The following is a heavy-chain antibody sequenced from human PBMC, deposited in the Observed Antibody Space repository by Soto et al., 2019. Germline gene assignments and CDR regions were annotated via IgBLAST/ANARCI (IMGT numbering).Heavy chain of an antibody. CDR3: ARGIRYCSGGSCYQFDP. CDR1: GGSISSYY. V-gene: IGHV4-59*01. CDR2: IYYSGST. D-gene: IGHD2-15*01. J-gene: IGHJ5*02. Sequence: SETLSLTCTVSGGSISSYYWSWIRQPPGKGLEWIGYIYYSGSTNYNPSLKSRVTISVDTSKNQFSLKLSSVTAADTAVYYCARGIRYCSGGSCYQFDPWGQGTLVTVSS.